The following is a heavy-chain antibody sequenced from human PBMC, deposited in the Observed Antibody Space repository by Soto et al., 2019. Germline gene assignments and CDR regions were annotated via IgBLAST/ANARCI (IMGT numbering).Heavy chain of an antibody. Sequence: QVQLQESGPGLVKPSETLSLTCTVSGGSISSYYWSWIRQPAGKGLEWIGRIYTSGSTNYNPSLKSRVTMAVYTSKNQSSLQLGSVTAADTAVYYCAREVSCGSYFRFDPWGQGTLVTVSS. D-gene: IGHD1-26*01. CDR1: GGSISSYY. J-gene: IGHJ5*02. CDR2: IYTSGST. CDR3: AREVSCGSYFRFDP. V-gene: IGHV4-4*07.